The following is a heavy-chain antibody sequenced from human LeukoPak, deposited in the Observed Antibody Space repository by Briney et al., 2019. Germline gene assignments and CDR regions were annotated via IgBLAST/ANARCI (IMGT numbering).Heavy chain of an antibody. CDR1: GYKFVAYY. V-gene: IGHV1-2*06. J-gene: IGHJ5*02. CDR3: ARESQVFWPKEPNGFDP. Sequence: ASVKVSCKASGYKFVAYYIHWVRQSPGQGLEWLGRINPDSGDTNYAQKFQGRVTMMRDTSSSTAYMELSRLKSDDTAIYYCARESQVFWPKEPNGFDPWGHGTLVTVAS. CDR2: INPDSGDT. D-gene: IGHD3-3*01.